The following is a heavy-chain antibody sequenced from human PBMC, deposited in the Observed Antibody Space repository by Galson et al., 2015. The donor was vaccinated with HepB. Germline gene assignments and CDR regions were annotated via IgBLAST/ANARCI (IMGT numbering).Heavy chain of an antibody. CDR2: IGGCGEST. V-gene: IGHV3-23*01. Sequence: SLRLSCAAPGFTFSTYVMSWVRQAPGKGLEWVSSIGGCGESTHYADYVKGRFTISRDTSRNTSYLQMNRLRADDTAIYYCAKTAYCDGGPCLSGYFDSWGQGTLVAVSS. CDR3: AKTAYCDGGPCLSGYFDS. D-gene: IGHD2-21*01. CDR1: GFTFSTYV. J-gene: IGHJ4*02.